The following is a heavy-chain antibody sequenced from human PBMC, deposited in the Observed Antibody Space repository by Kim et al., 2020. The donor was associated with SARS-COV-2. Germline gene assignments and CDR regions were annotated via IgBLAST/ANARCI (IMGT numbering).Heavy chain of an antibody. J-gene: IGHJ3*02. CDR1: GGSISSGGYY. CDR2: IYYSGST. V-gene: IGHV4-31*03. CDR3: ARDRGITIFGVVIADAFDI. Sequence: SETLSLTCTVSGGSISSGGYYWSWIRQHPGKGLEWIGYIYYSGSTYYNPSLKSRGTISVDTSKNQFSLKLSSVTAADTAVYYCARDRGITIFGVVIADAFDIWGQGTMVTVPS. D-gene: IGHD3-3*01.